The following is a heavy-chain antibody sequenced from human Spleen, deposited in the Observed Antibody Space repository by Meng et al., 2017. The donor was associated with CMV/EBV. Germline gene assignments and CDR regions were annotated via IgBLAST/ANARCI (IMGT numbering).Heavy chain of an antibody. CDR3: AREDRPKWELLPTDY. CDR2: ISSSSSTI. Sequence: GGSLRLSCAASGFTFSSYSMNWVRQAPGKGLEWVSYISSSSSTIYYADSVKGRFTISRDNAKNSLYLQMNSLRAEDTAVYYCAREDRPKWELLPTDYWGQGTLVTVS. V-gene: IGHV3-48*04. J-gene: IGHJ4*02. CDR1: GFTFSSYS. D-gene: IGHD1-26*01.